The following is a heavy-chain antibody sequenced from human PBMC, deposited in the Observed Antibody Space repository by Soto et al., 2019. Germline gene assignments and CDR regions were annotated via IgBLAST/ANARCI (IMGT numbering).Heavy chain of an antibody. Sequence: ASVKVSCKASGYTFTSYAMHWVRQAPGQRLEWMGWINAGNGNTKYSQKFRGRVTITRDTSASTAYMELSSLRSEDTAVYYCARDRTMYSSSSPASDYYGMDVWGQGTTVTVSS. D-gene: IGHD6-6*01. CDR1: GYTFTSYA. V-gene: IGHV1-3*01. CDR3: ARDRTMYSSSSPASDYYGMDV. J-gene: IGHJ6*02. CDR2: INAGNGNT.